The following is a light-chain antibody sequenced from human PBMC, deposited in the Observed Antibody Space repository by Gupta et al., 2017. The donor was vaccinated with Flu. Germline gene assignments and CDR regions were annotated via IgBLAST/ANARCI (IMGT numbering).Light chain of an antibody. CDR3: QEWDSSTAL. J-gene: IGLJ2*01. Sequence: SSELTQPVSLSVALGQTANISCGGKNSVTKSVQWFQQKPGQAPVLVVYRETNRPAGIPERFSGSNSGTTATLTIRRAQVGDEDDYYCQEWDSSTALFGGGTKLTVL. CDR1: NSVTKS. CDR2: RET. V-gene: IGLV3-9*01.